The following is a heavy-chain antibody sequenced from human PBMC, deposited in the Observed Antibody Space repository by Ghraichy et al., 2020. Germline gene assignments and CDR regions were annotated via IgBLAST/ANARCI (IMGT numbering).Heavy chain of an antibody. CDR1: GFTFGRQW. CDR3: ARVNISFIKVSGVSQFFDS. V-gene: IGHV3-7*04. Sequence: AGSLRLSCVASGFTFGRQWMTWVRQAPGTGLEWVANINQDGSEKYFLDSVEGRFTISRDNDKNSVFLHMNILRAEDTGLYYCARVNISFIKVSGVSQFFDSWGQGTLVAVSS. J-gene: IGHJ4*02. D-gene: IGHD2/OR15-2a*01. CDR2: INQDGSEK.